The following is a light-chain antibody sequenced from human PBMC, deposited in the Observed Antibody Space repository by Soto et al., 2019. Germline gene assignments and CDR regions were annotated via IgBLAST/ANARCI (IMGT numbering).Light chain of an antibody. CDR2: DAS. CDR3: QQRSNWPEIT. J-gene: IGKJ5*01. CDR1: QSVSSY. Sequence: DIVLTQSPATLSLSPGERATLSCMARQSVSSYLAWYQQKPGQAPRRLIYDASNRATGIPARFSGSGSGTDFTLTISSLEPEDFAVYYCQQRSNWPEITFGQGTRLEIK. V-gene: IGKV3-11*01.